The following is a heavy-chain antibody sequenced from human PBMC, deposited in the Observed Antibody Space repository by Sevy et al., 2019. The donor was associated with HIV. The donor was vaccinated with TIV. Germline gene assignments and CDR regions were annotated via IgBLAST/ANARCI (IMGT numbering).Heavy chain of an antibody. Sequence: GGSLRLSCAASGFTFSSYAMHWVRQAPGKGLEWVAVISYDGSNKYYADSLKGRFTISIDSSKNTLYLLMISLGAEDMVVYYCAIVPSPGGSYYTDYWGQVTLVTVSS. CDR1: GFTFSSYA. J-gene: IGHJ4*02. CDR2: ISYDGSNK. V-gene: IGHV3-30-3*01. D-gene: IGHD1-26*01. CDR3: AIVPSPGGSYYTDY.